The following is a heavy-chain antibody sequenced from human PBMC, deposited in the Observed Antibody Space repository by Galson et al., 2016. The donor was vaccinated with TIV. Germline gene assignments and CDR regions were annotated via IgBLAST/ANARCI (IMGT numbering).Heavy chain of an antibody. D-gene: IGHD7-27*01. CDR3: GTSTMPNLGDY. J-gene: IGHJ4*02. CDR1: GLLVSDSY. CDR2: IYPSGAS. V-gene: IGHV3-53*05. Sequence: SLRLSCAASGLLVSDSYMSWVRQPPGEGLEWVSIIYPSGASYYPESTESVKGRFTISRDNSKNTVFLQINSLRVEDTAVYYCGTSTMPNLGDYWGQGTLVTVST.